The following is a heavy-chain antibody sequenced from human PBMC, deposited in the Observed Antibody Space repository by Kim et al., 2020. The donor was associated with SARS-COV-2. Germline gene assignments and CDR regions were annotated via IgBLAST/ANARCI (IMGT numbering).Heavy chain of an antibody. V-gene: IGHV4-4*02. CDR3: TALDALAREFFDY. CDR1: GGSISSSNW. D-gene: IGHD6-19*01. Sequence: SETLSLTCAVSGGSISSSNWWSWVRQPPGKGLEWIGEIYHSGSTNYNPSLKSRVTISVDKSKNQFSLKLSSVTAADTAVYYCTALDALAREFFDYWGQGTLVTVSS. J-gene: IGHJ4*02. CDR2: IYHSGST.